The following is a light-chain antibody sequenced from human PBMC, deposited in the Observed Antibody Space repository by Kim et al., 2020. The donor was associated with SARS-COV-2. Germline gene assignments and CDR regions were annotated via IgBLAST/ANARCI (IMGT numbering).Light chain of an antibody. J-gene: IGKJ2*01. CDR3: QQYGSSPLYT. V-gene: IGKV3-20*01. CDR1: QGVSSSY. CDR2: GAS. Sequence: PGERAPRSCRASQGVSSSYLAWDQQKPGQAPRLLIYGASRRATGISDRFSGSGSGTDFTLTTSRLEPEDFAVYYCQQYGSSPLYTFGQGTKLEI.